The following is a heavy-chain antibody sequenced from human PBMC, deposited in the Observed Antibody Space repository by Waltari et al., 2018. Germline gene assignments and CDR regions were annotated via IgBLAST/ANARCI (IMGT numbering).Heavy chain of an antibody. Sequence: EVQLVESGGGLVKPGGSLRLSCAASGFTFSSYSMNWVRQAPGKGLECVSSISSSSYIYYADSVKGRFTISRDNAKNSLYLQMNSLRAEDTAVYYCARVRDGAVGAFDIWGQGTMVTVSS. D-gene: IGHD3-16*01. CDR1: GFTFSSYS. V-gene: IGHV3-21*01. J-gene: IGHJ3*02. CDR3: ARVRDGAVGAFDI. CDR2: ISSSSYI.